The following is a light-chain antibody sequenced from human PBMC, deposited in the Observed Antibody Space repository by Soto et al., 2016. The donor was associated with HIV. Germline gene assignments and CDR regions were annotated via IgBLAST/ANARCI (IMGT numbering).Light chain of an antibody. J-gene: IGLJ3*02. CDR1: NIGTKS. CDR2: DAS. V-gene: IGLV3-21*03. Sequence: SHVLTQPPSVSVAPGKTARITCGGNNIGTKSVHWYQQKPGQAPVLVVYDASDRPPGIPERFSGSDSGNTATLTISRVEAGDEADYYCQVWDSSSDHRVFGGGTKLTVL. CDR3: QVWDSSSDHRV.